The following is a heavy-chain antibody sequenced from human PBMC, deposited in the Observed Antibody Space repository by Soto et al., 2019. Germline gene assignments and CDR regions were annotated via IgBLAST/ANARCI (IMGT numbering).Heavy chain of an antibody. V-gene: IGHV4-4*02. CDR1: SGSITSSKW. CDR2: IYHGGST. CDR3: ASHLIMPGTRGFDS. D-gene: IGHD6-13*01. Sequence: TLSLTCTVSSGSITSSKWWSWVRQPPGKGLEWIGEIYHGGSTNYNPSLKGRVTISVDKSKNQLSLQLNSVTAADTAVYYCASHLIMPGTRGFDSWGQGTLVTVSS. J-gene: IGHJ4*02.